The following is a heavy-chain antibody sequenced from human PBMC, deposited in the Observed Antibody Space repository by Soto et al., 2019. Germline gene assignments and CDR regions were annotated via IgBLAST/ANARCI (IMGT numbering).Heavy chain of an antibody. CDR2: INPNSGGT. CDR3: ARQKVPASSYYYGMDV. D-gene: IGHD2-2*01. J-gene: IGHJ6*02. Sequence: ASVKVSCKASGYTFTGYYMHWVRQAPGQGLEWMGWINPNSGGTNYAQKFQGWVTMTRETSISTAYMELSRLRSDDTAVYYCARQKVPASSYYYGMDVWGQGTTVTVSS. V-gene: IGHV1-2*04. CDR1: GYTFTGYY.